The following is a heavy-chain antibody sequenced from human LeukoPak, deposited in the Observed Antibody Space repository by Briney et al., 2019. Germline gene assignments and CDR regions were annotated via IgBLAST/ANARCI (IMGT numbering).Heavy chain of an antibody. Sequence: ASVKVSCKASGYTFTGYYMHWVRQAPGQGLEWMGRINPNSGGTNYAQNFQGRVTMTRDTSISTAYMELSRLRSDDTAVYYCARKRALGVNWFDPWGQGTLVTVSS. J-gene: IGHJ5*02. V-gene: IGHV1-2*06. CDR3: ARKRALGVNWFDP. D-gene: IGHD7-27*01. CDR1: GYTFTGYY. CDR2: INPNSGGT.